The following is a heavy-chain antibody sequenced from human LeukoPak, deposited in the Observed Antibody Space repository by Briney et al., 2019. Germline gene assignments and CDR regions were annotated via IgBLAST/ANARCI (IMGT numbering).Heavy chain of an antibody. CDR2: TYYRSKWYN. V-gene: IGHV6-1*01. CDR1: GDSVSSNSAA. D-gene: IGHD6-19*01. J-gene: IGHJ6*03. CDR3: AREWADGAVAVVYYYYYYMDV. Sequence: SQTLSLTCALSGDSVSSNSAAWNWIRQSPSRGLEWLGRTYYRSKWYNDYAVSVKSRITINPDTSKNQFSLQLNSVTPEDTAVYYCAREWADGAVAVVYYYYYYMDVWGKGTTVTISS.